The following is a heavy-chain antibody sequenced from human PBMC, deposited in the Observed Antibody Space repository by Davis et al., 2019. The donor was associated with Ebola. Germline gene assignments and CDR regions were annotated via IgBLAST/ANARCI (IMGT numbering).Heavy chain of an antibody. D-gene: IGHD3-9*01. CDR2: INPDGTKT. Sequence: GESLKISCAASRVTSTTHWIHWVRQAQGKGLVWVSRINPDGTKTGYADSVRGRFTISRDIAKNTLFLQMNSLTADDSAVYYCTRDFDWHDGSWGQGTLVTVSS. V-gene: IGHV3-74*01. CDR1: RVTSTTHW. J-gene: IGHJ5*02. CDR3: TRDFDWHDGS.